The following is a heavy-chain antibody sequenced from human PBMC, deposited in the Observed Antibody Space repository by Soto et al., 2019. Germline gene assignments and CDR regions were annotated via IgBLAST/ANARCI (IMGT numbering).Heavy chain of an antibody. D-gene: IGHD3-16*02. V-gene: IGHV3-23*01. Sequence: EVQLLESGGGLVQPGGSLRLSCAASGFTFSSYAMSWFRQAPGKGLEWVSAISGGGGSTYYADSVKGRFTISRDNSKNTRYAQFTSLRAEDTAVYYCAKDLTNDYVWGSYRTPGGGAFDIWGQGTMVTVSS. J-gene: IGHJ3*02. CDR1: GFTFSSYA. CDR2: ISGGGGST. CDR3: AKDLTNDYVWGSYRTPGGGAFDI.